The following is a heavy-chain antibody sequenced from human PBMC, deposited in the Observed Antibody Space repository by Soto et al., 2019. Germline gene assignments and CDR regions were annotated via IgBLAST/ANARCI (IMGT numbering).Heavy chain of an antibody. V-gene: IGHV4-34*01. CDR3: ARLVKDTSSSSYYYSMDV. CDR1: GGSFIGYY. Sequence: PSETLSLTCAVYGGSFIGYYWAWIRQPPGKGLEWIANIYYSGTTYYDPSLKSRVTISVDTSNNQFALKLTSVTAADTAVYYCARLVKDTSSSSYYYSMDVWGQGTTVTVSS. J-gene: IGHJ6*02. D-gene: IGHD6-6*01. CDR2: IYYSGTT.